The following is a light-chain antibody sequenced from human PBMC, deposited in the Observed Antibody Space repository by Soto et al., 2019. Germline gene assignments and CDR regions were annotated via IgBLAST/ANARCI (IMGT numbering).Light chain of an antibody. V-gene: IGKV3-11*01. CDR1: QSVSRY. CDR3: QQRSSWPRLT. CDR2: DAS. Sequence: EIVLTQSPATLSLSPGERATLSCRASQSVSRYLAWYQQTPGQAPRLLIYDASNRATGIPARFSGSESGTDFTLTISSLEPEDFAVYYCQQRSSWPRLTFGGGTKVEI. J-gene: IGKJ4*01.